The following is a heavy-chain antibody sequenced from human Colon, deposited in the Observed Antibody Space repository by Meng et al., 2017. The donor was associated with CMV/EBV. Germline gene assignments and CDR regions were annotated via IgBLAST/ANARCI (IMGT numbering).Heavy chain of an antibody. CDR1: GFTFSAYG. V-gene: IGHV3-30*02. CDR3: ARAMAVVVPAAIGGDYYYYYGMDV. J-gene: IGHJ6*02. D-gene: IGHD2-2*01. Sequence: GESLKISCAASGFTFSAYGIHWVRQAPGGGLEWVAFIRYDASNTYYVDSVKGRFTISRDNYRNTVDLEMKSLRIEDTAVYYCARAMAVVVPAAIGGDYYYYYGMDVWGQGTTVTVSS. CDR2: IRYDASNT.